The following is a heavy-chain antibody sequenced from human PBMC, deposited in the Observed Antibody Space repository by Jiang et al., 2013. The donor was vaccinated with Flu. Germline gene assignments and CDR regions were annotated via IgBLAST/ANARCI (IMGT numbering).Heavy chain of an antibody. CDR2: IDPSDSYT. CDR3: ASTYYYDSSGYQKDY. CDR1: GYSFTSYW. V-gene: IGHV5-10-1*03. D-gene: IGHD3-22*01. Sequence: QLVESGAEVKKPGESLRISCKGSGYSFTSYWISWVRQMPGKGLEWMGRIDPSDSYTNYSPSFQGHVTISADKSISTAYLQWSSLKASDTAMYYCASTYYYDSSGYQKDYWGQGTLVTVSS. J-gene: IGHJ4*02.